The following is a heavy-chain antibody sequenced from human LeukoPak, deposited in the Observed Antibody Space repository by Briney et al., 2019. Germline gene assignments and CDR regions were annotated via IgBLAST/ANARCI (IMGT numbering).Heavy chain of an antibody. CDR3: ARSRYYYYNYMDV. V-gene: IGHV3-64*01. CDR1: GFTFSSYA. J-gene: IGHJ6*03. CDR2: ISSNGGST. Sequence: PGGSLRLSCAASGFTFSSYAMHWVRQAPGKGLVYVSAISSNGGSTYYANSVKGRFTISRDNSKNTLYLQMGSLRAEDMAVYYCARSRYYYYNYMDVWGKGTTVTVSS.